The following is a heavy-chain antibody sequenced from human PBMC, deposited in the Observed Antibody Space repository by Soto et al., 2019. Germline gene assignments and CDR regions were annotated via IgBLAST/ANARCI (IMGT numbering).Heavy chain of an antibody. J-gene: IGHJ3*02. CDR3: TREKPHIDIVVVVAATPTDAFDI. D-gene: IGHD2-15*01. Sequence: GGSLRLSCTASGFTFGDYAMSWFRQAPGKGLEWVGFIRSKAYGGTTEYAASVKGRFTISRDDSKSIAYLQMNSLKTEDTAVYYCTREKPHIDIVVVVAATPTDAFDIWGQGTMVTVSS. V-gene: IGHV3-49*03. CDR1: GFTFGDYA. CDR2: IRSKAYGGTT.